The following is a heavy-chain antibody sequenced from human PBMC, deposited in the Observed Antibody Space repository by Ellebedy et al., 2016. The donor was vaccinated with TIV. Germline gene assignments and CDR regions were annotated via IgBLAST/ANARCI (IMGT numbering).Heavy chain of an antibody. Sequence: PGGSLRLSCVASGFTFSNYWMSWVRQAPGKGLEWVANIKPDGTEKNYMDSVKGRFTISIDNAKNSLYLQMDSLRVEDTAMYYCARELHWSGRDYWGQGTLVTVSS. V-gene: IGHV3-7*04. CDR3: ARELHWSGRDY. J-gene: IGHJ4*02. D-gene: IGHD3-3*01. CDR1: GFTFSNYW. CDR2: IKPDGTEK.